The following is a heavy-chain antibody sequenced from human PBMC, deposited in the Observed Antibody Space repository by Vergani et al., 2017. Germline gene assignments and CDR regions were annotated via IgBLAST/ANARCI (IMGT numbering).Heavy chain of an antibody. J-gene: IGHJ5*02. CDR1: GFSLSTSGVG. Sequence: QITLKESGPTLVKPTQTLTLTCTFSGFSLSTSGVGVGWIRQPPGKALEWLALIYWNDDKRYSPSLKRRLTITKDTSKNQVVLTMTKMDPVDTATYYCAHRLDQLLWFGDRIDFWFDPWGQGTLVTVSS. CDR2: IYWNDDK. CDR3: AHRLDQLLWFGDRIDFWFDP. D-gene: IGHD3-10*01. V-gene: IGHV2-5*01.